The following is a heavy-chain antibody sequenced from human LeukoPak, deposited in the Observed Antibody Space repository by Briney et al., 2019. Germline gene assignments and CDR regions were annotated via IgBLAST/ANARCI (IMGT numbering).Heavy chain of an antibody. V-gene: IGHV3-30*04. CDR2: ISYDGSIK. D-gene: IGHD4-11*01. Sequence: PGGSLRLSCAASGFTFSSYDMDWVRQVPGRGLEWLALISYDGSIKYYADSVKGRFTISRDNSKNTFYLQLNTLRAEDTAVYYCARDSLRAALHYMDVWGKGPRSPSP. CDR1: GFTFSSYD. J-gene: IGHJ6*03. CDR3: ARDSLRAALHYMDV.